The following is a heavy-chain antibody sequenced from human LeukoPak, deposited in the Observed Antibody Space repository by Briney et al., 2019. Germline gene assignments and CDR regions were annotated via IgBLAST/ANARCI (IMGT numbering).Heavy chain of an antibody. V-gene: IGHV3-21*01. CDR3: ARNHGSGWYYFDY. D-gene: IGHD6-19*01. Sequence: GGSLRLSCAASGFTFSSYSMNWVPQAPGKGLEWVSSISSSSSYIYYADSVKGRFTISRDNAKNSLYLQMNSLRAEDTAVYYCARNHGSGWYYFDYWGQGTLVTVSS. CDR2: ISSSSSYI. CDR1: GFTFSSYS. J-gene: IGHJ4*02.